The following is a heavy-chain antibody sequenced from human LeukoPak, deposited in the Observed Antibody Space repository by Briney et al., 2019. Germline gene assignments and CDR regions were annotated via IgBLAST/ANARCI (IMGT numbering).Heavy chain of an antibody. CDR3: ARARTATYNVFADF. Sequence: GGSLRLSRVASGFTFSNYWMSWLRQTPGKGLEWVANINEDETERYYVASVEGRFTVSRDNGKNSLYLQMNGLRAEDSAVFYCARARTATYNVFADFWGQGTLVTVSS. D-gene: IGHD3-3*01. CDR2: INEDETER. V-gene: IGHV3-7*01. CDR1: GFTFSNYW. J-gene: IGHJ4*02.